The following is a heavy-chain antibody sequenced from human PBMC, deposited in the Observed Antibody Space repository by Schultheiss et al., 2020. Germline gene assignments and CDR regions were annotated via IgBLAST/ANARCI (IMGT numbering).Heavy chain of an antibody. CDR1: GGSISSYY. J-gene: IGHJ6*02. V-gene: IGHV4-59*01. CDR3: ASFLPEDYGMDV. Sequence: SETLSLTCTVSGGSISSYYWSWIRQPPGKGLEWIGYIYYSGSTNYNPSLKSRVTISVDTSKNQFSLKLSSVTAADTAVYYCASFLPEDYGMDVWGQGTTVTVSS. CDR2: IYYSGST. D-gene: IGHD2/OR15-2a*01.